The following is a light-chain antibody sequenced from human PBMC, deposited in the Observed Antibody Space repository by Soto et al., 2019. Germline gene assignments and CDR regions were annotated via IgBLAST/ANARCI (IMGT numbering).Light chain of an antibody. CDR3: MQAVQIPWT. Sequence: EIVMTQSPLTLPVTPGEPASISCRSSQSLLHSNGYNYLDWYLQKPGQSPQLLIYLGSNRAAGVPDRFSGSGSGTDFTLKISRVEAEDVGVYYCMQAVQIPWTFGQGTKVEVK. V-gene: IGKV2-28*01. CDR1: QSLLHSNGYNY. J-gene: IGKJ1*01. CDR2: LGS.